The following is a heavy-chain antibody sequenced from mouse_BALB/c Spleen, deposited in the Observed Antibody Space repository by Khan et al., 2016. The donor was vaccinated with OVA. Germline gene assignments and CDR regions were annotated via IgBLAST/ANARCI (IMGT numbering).Heavy chain of an antibody. V-gene: IGHV9-3-1*01. Sequence: QIQLVQSGPELKKPGETVKISCKASGYTFTNYGMNWVKQAPGKGLKWMGWINTYTGEPKYADDFKGRFAFSLETSASTAYLQIKHLKNEDTAKYCCARMKPYWYFDLWGAGTTVTVSS. CDR1: GYTFTNYG. CDR2: INTYTGEP. J-gene: IGHJ1*01. CDR3: ARMKPYWYFDL.